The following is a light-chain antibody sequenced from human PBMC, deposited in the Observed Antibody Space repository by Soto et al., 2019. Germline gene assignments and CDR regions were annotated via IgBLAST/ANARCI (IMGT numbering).Light chain of an antibody. J-gene: IGKJ5*01. CDR2: GAF. CDR3: QQYNTWPPIT. Sequence: EIVLTQSPGTLSLSPGERATLSCRASQSVSSSYLAWYQQKPGQAPRLLIYGAFNRATGIPVRFSGSGSGTEFTLTISSLQSEDFAVYYCQQYNTWPPITFGQGTRLEIK. CDR1: QSVSSSY. V-gene: IGKV3-15*01.